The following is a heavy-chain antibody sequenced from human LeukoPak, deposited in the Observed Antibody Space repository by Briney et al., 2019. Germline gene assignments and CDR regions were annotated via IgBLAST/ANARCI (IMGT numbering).Heavy chain of an antibody. CDR1: GYIFTSYW. CDR3: ARGSSSGYPAFDI. CDR2: IYPGDSDT. V-gene: IGHV5-51*01. D-gene: IGHD3-22*01. Sequence: GASLKISCKGSGYIFTSYWIGWVRQLPGKGLEWMGIIYPGDSDTRYSPSFQGQVTISADKSISTAYLQWSSLKASDTAMYYCARGSSSGYPAFDIWGQGTMVTVSS. J-gene: IGHJ3*02.